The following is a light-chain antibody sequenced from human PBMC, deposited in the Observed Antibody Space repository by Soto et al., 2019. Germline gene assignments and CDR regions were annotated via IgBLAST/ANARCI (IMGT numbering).Light chain of an antibody. V-gene: IGKV3-15*01. CDR2: GAS. CDR3: QQYSDWPPKT. CDR1: QSVSSN. Sequence: EIVMTQSPATLSVSPGERATLSCRASQSVSSNLAWYQQKPGQAPRLLIYGASTRATGIPARFSGSGSGTEFTLTISSLQSEDFAVYYCQQYSDWPPKTFGQGTKMEIK. J-gene: IGKJ1*01.